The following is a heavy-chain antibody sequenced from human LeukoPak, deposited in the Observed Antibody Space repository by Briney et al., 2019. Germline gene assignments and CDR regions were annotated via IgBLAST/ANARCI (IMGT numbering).Heavy chain of an antibody. V-gene: IGHV4-30-4*08. J-gene: IGHJ3*02. CDR2: IYYSGST. CDR1: APSISSGDYY. CDR3: SRSARALYYYDSRNAFDI. Sequence: SQTLSLTCTVSAPSISSGDYYWSWIRQPPGKGLEWRGYIYYSGSTYYTPSLKSRVTISVDTTKNQFSLKLSSVTAADSDVYYCSRSARALYYYDSRNAFDIWGKATMVTVSS. D-gene: IGHD3-22*01.